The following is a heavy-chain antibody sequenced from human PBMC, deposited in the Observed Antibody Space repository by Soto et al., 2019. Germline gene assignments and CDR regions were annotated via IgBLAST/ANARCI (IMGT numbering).Heavy chain of an antibody. CDR2: ISYDGSNK. Sequence: QVQLVESGGGVVQPGRSLRLSCAASGFTFSSYAMHWVRQAPGKGLEWVAVISYDGSNKYYADSVKGRFTISRDNSKNTLYLQMNSLRAEDTAVYYCARVGTAMVHATHSFDYWGQGTLVTVSS. J-gene: IGHJ4*02. D-gene: IGHD5-18*01. V-gene: IGHV3-30-3*01. CDR1: GFTFSSYA. CDR3: ARVGTAMVHATHSFDY.